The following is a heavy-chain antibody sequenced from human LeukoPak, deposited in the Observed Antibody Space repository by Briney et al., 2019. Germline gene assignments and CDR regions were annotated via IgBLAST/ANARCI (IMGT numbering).Heavy chain of an antibody. CDR3: ARVGSGWYELDY. V-gene: IGHV4-4*07. D-gene: IGHD6-19*01. J-gene: IGHJ4*02. CDR2: IDTSGST. Sequence: SETLSLTCTVSGGSISGYYWSWIRQPAGKGLDWIGHIDTSGSTTYNPSLKSRLTMSVDASKNQFSLNLSSVTAADAAVYYCARVGSGWYELDYWGQGTLVTVSS. CDR1: GGSISGYY.